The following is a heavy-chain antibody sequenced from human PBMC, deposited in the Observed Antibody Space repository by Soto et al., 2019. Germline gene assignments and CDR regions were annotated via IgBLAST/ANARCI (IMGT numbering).Heavy chain of an antibody. D-gene: IGHD6-19*01. CDR1: GVSFSGYY. J-gene: IGHJ5*02. V-gene: IGHV4-34*02. Sequence: QVQLQQWGAGLLKPSETLSLTCAIYGVSFSGYYWSWIRQPPGKGLEWIGEINHSGSTNYNPSLKSRVAMSVDTSKNQFSLKLSSVTAADMAVYYCAAAVARGWFDPWGQGTLVTVSS. CDR3: AAAVARGWFDP. CDR2: INHSGST.